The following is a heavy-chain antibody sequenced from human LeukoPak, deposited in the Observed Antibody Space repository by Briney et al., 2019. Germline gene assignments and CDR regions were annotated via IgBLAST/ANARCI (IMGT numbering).Heavy chain of an antibody. CDR3: ARGYCTNGVCFHMDV. J-gene: IGHJ6*03. D-gene: IGHD2-8*01. Sequence: ASVKVSCKASGYTFTGYYMHWVRQAPGQGLEWMGWINPNSGGTNYAQKFQGRVTMTRDTSISTAYMELSRLRSDDTAVYYCARGYCTNGVCFHMDVWGKGTTVTVSS. V-gene: IGHV1-2*02. CDR2: INPNSGGT. CDR1: GYTFTGYY.